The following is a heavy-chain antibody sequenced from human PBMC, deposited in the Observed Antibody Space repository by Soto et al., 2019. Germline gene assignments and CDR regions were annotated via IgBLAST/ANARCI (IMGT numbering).Heavy chain of an antibody. CDR1: GFTFSSYA. CDR3: AKDLRFLEWLPKGQYNWFDP. V-gene: IGHV3-23*01. J-gene: IGHJ5*02. CDR2: ISGSGGST. Sequence: GGSLRLSCAASGFTFSSYAMSWVRQAPGKGLEWVSAISGSGGSTYYADSVKGRFTISRDNSKNTLYLQMNSLRAEDTAVYYCAKDLRFLEWLPKGQYNWFDPWGQGTLVTVSS. D-gene: IGHD3-3*01.